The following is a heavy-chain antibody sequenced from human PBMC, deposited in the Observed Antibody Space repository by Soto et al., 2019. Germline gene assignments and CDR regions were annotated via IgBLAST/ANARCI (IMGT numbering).Heavy chain of an antibody. Sequence: QVQLVQSGAEVRKPGASVRVSCKASGYTFDAFDIHRVRQATGQVLELMGWMNPYTGETAYTQTFRGRGSMTRDTAVSTAYMELTSLTSEDSAIYFCVRQAGGASTPGDDYWGQGTLVTVSS. CDR1: GYTFDAFD. V-gene: IGHV1-8*01. CDR2: MNPYTGET. D-gene: IGHD2-15*01. CDR3: VRQAGGASTPGDDY. J-gene: IGHJ4*02.